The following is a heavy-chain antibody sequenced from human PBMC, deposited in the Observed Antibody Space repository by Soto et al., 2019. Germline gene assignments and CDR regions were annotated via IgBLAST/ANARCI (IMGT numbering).Heavy chain of an antibody. Sequence: PGGSLRLSCAASGFTFSSYGMHWVRQAPGKGLEWVAVIWYDGSNKYYADSVKGRFTISRDNSKNTLYLQMNSLRAEDTAVYYCAREETFHYYYGMDDWGQGTTVTGS. CDR2: IWYDGSNK. CDR1: GFTFSSYG. J-gene: IGHJ6*02. V-gene: IGHV3-33*01. CDR3: AREETFHYYYGMDD.